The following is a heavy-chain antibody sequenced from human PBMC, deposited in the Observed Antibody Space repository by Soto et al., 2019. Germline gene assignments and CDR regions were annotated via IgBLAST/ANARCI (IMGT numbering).Heavy chain of an antibody. CDR2: IRSKANSYAT. CDR1: GFTFSGSA. CDR3: TRSYSSSDNNWFDP. V-gene: IGHV3-73*01. J-gene: IGHJ5*02. Sequence: GGSLRLSCAASGFTFSGSAMHWVRQASGKGLEWVGRIRSKANSYATAYAASVKGRFTISRDDSKNTAYLQMNSLKTEDTAVYYCTRSYSSSDNNWFDPWGQGTLVTVSS. D-gene: IGHD6-6*01.